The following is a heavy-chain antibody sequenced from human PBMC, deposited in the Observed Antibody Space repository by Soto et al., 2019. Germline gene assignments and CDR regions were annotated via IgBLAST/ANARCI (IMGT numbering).Heavy chain of an antibody. J-gene: IGHJ4*02. D-gene: IGHD1-26*01. V-gene: IGHV3-30*18. Sequence: QVQLVESGGGAVQPGRSLRLSCVASGFTFSNYGMHWVRQAPGKGLEWVAVISYDGSSQHYADSVKGRFTISRDNSKNTLYVQMKSLRAEDTAVYYCAKDGGWELPRGRGSDYWGQGTLVTVSS. CDR3: AKDGGWELPRGRGSDY. CDR1: GFTFSNYG. CDR2: ISYDGSSQ.